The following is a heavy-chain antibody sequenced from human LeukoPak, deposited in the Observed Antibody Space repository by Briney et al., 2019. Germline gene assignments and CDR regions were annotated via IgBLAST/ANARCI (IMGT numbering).Heavy chain of an antibody. CDR2: IIPIFGTA. Sequence: ASVKVSFKASGGTFSSYAISWVRQAPGQGLEWMGGIIPIFGTANYAQKFQGRVTITADESTSTAYMELSSLRSEDTAVYYCASGYCSSTSCYVYYYYGMDVWGQGTTVTVSS. CDR1: GGTFSSYA. CDR3: ASGYCSSTSCYVYYYYGMDV. V-gene: IGHV1-69*13. J-gene: IGHJ6*02. D-gene: IGHD2-2*03.